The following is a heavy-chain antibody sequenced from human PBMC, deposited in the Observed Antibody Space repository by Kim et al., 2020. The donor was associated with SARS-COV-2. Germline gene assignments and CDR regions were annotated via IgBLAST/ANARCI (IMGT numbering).Heavy chain of an antibody. D-gene: IGHD3-22*01. J-gene: IGHJ3*02. Sequence: GGSLRLSCAASGFTFSDYYMSWIRQAPGKGLEWVSYISSSSSYTNYADSVKGRFTISRDNAKNSLYLQMNSLRAEDTAVYYCARRSGYFPDAFDIWGQGTMVTVSS. CDR1: GFTFSDYY. CDR2: ISSSSSYT. V-gene: IGHV3-11*06. CDR3: ARRSGYFPDAFDI.